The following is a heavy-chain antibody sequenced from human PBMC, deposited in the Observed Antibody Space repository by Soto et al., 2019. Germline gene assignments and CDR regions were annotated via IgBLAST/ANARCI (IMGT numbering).Heavy chain of an antibody. D-gene: IGHD1-26*01. J-gene: IGHJ3*02. V-gene: IGHV1-69*08. CDR3: ARDMGSGAFDI. CDR2: IIPILGIA. CDR1: GGTFSSYT. Sequence: QVQLVQSGAEVKKPGSSVKVSCKASGGTFSSYTISWVRQAPGQGLEWMGRIIPILGIANYAQKFQGRVTXTXXKSTSPAYMELSSLRSEDTAVYYCARDMGSGAFDIWGQGTMVTVSS.